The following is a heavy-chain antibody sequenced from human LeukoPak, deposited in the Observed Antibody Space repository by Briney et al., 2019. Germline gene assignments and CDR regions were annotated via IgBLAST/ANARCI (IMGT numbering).Heavy chain of an antibody. CDR1: GFAISTEW. D-gene: IGHD1-26*01. CDR2: VYGDGRT. J-gene: IGHJ4*02. Sequence: GGSLRLSCAASGFAISTEWMSWVRQAPGKGPEWVSVVYGDGRTYYADSVKGRFTISRDNSKNTLSLQMNSLRAEDTAVYYCAKENPVGGTNYFDYWGQGTLVTVPS. V-gene: IGHV3-53*01. CDR3: AKENPVGGTNYFDY.